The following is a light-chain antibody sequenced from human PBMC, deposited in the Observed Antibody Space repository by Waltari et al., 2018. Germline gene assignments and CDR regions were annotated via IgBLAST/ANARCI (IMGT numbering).Light chain of an antibody. CDR1: QSLVFSDGHTY. V-gene: IGKV2-30*01. J-gene: IGKJ1*01. CDR2: KVS. CDR3: MQGTHWPWT. Sequence: DVVMTQSPLSLPVTLGQPASISCRSSQSLVFSDGHTYLNWFQQRPGQSPRRLIYKVSNRDSGVPDRFSGSGSGTDFTLKIIRVEAEDVGVYYCMQGTHWPWTFGQGTKVGIK.